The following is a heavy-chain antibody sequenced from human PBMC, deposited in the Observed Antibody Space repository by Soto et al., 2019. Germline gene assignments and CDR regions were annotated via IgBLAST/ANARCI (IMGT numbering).Heavy chain of an antibody. J-gene: IGHJ4*02. Sequence: GGSLRLSCAASGFTFSMYWMHWVRQAPGKGLLWVSRINGDGTDTTSADSVKGRFTSSRDNAKNTVYLQMNGLRAEDTAVYYCAREVGRGSGSYYLDYWGQETLVTVSS. V-gene: IGHV3-74*03. CDR3: AREVGRGSGSYYLDY. CDR1: GFTFSMYW. CDR2: INGDGTDT. D-gene: IGHD3-16*01.